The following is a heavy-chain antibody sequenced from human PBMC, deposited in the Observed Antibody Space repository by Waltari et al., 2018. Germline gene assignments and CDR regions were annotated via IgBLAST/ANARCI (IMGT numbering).Heavy chain of an antibody. CDR1: GAAIRSRHNF. J-gene: IGHJ4*02. CDR3: ASTVPAGGSSFDY. D-gene: IGHD3-16*01. CDR2: IYYTENK. Sequence: HLQLQVSGPGLVNPSETLPLTGPAAGAAIRSRHNFWGWIRQPPGKGLEWIGTIYYTENKYYSPSLKSRLTISVDASKTQLSLKLDSVTAADTAVYYCASTVPAGGSSFDYWTQGTLVTVSS. V-gene: IGHV4-39*07.